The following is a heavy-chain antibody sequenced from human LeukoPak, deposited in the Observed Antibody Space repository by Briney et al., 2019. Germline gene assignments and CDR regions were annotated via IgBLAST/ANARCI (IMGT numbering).Heavy chain of an antibody. V-gene: IGHV4-34*01. Sequence: SETLSLTCVVYGGSFSGYYWSWIRQPPGKGLEWIGEINHSGSTNYNPSPKSRGTISVDTSKNQFSLKLSSVTAAATAVYYCARTGRNWGFDYWGQGTLVTVSS. CDR2: INHSGST. D-gene: IGHD7-27*01. J-gene: IGHJ4*02. CDR3: ARTGRNWGFDY. CDR1: GGSFSGYY.